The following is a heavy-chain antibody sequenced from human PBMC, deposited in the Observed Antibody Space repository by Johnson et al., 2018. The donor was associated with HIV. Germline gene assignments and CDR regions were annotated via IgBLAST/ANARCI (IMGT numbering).Heavy chain of an antibody. V-gene: IGHV3-7*02. CDR2: IKQDGSEK. CDR1: GFTFSSYW. CDR3: ASGAAAAPDAFDI. D-gene: IGHD6-13*01. J-gene: IGHJ3*02. Sequence: EQLVESGGGLVQPGGSLRLSCAASGFTFSSYWLSWVRQAPGKGLEWVANIKQDGSEKYYVASVQGRFTISRDNAKNSLYLQMNSLRAEDTAVYYCASGAAAAPDAFDIWGQGTMVTVSS.